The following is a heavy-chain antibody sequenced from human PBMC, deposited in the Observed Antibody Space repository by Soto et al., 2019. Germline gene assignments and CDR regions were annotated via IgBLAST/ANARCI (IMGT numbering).Heavy chain of an antibody. Sequence: GGSLRLSCAASGFTFISYGIHWVRQAPGKGLEWVALISYDGSNADYADSVKGRFTISRDNSKNTLYLHMDSLRAEDTAVYYCAKGYTLVDTTIPLDFWGKGALVTVSS. CDR2: ISYDGSNA. J-gene: IGHJ4*02. D-gene: IGHD5-18*01. V-gene: IGHV3-30*18. CDR3: AKGYTLVDTTIPLDF. CDR1: GFTFISYG.